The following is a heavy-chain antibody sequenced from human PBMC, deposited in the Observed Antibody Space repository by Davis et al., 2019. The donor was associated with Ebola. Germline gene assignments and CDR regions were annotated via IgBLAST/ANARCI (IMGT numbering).Heavy chain of an antibody. Sequence: ASVKVSCKASGYTFTSYGISWLRQAPGQGLEWMGWISAYNGNSNYAQKLQGRVTMTTDTSTSTAYMELRSLSSDHTAVYYCARDRRGGNWNYYYAGIDVWGQGTTVTVSS. J-gene: IGHJ6*02. V-gene: IGHV1-18*01. D-gene: IGHD1-1*01. CDR1: GYTFTSYG. CDR2: ISAYNGNS. CDR3: ARDRRGGNWNYYYAGIDV.